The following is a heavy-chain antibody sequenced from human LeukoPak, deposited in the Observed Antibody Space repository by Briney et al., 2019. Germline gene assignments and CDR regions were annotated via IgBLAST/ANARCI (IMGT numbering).Heavy chain of an antibody. CDR1: GYTFTSYG. CDR2: IIPIFGTA. CDR3: ARGPRFSYGMDV. D-gene: IGHD2/OR15-2a*01. Sequence: SVKVSCKASGYTFTSYGISWVRQAPGQGLEWMGGIIPIFGTANYAQKFQGRVTITADESTSTAYMELSSLRSEDTAVYYCARGPRFSYGMDVWGQGTTVTVSS. V-gene: IGHV1-69*01. J-gene: IGHJ6*02.